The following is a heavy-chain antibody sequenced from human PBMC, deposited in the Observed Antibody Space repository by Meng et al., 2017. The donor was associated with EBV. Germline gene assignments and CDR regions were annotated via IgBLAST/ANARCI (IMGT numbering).Heavy chain of an antibody. V-gene: IGHV1-46*01. CDR1: GDTFTSYY. CDR3: ARDFCGGDCYLFDY. Sequence: VARVEEAVASRKATCYGSGDTFTSYYRHWDRQEPGQCLEWRVVIMASGGRTGYAKKFQGRVTMTRDTSTSTVYMELSSLRSEDTAVYYCARDFCGGDCYLFDYWGQGTLVTVSS. J-gene: IGHJ4*02. D-gene: IGHD2-21*01. CDR2: IMASGGRT.